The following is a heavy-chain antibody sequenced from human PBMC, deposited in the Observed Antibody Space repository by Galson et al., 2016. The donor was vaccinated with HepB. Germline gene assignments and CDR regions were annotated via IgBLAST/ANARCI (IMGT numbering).Heavy chain of an antibody. J-gene: IGHJ5*01. CDR3: ARTNSKTYGGGNLDS. CDR1: GDSVSSNSAA. CDR2: TYYRSKWFN. D-gene: IGHD4-23*01. V-gene: IGHV6-1*01. Sequence: CAISGDSVSSNSAAWNWIRQSPSRGLEWLGRTYYRSKWFNDYAPSVKSRINISTDTSKNQFSLQLNSVTPEDTAAYYCARTNSKTYGGGNLDSWGQGTLVTVSS.